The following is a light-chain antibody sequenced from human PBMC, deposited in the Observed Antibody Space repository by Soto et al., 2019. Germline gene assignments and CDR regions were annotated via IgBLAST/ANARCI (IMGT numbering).Light chain of an antibody. J-gene: IGLJ2*01. Sequence: SYELTQPPSMSVSLGQMARITCSGEALPKKCACWYQQKPGQFPAFVIYKDTGRPSGIPERFSGSSSGTTVTVTISGVQAEDEADYYCVSADTIFGGGTKLTVL. CDR2: KDT. CDR1: ALPKKC. CDR3: VSADTI. V-gene: IGLV3-16*01.